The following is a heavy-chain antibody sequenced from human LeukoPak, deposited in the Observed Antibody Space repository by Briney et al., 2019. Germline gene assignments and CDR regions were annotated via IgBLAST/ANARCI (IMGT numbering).Heavy chain of an antibody. CDR1: GFTFSSYA. D-gene: IGHD5-18*01. J-gene: IGHJ3*02. CDR2: ISYDGSNK. CDR3: ARVMYSYVDAFDI. Sequence: GRSLRLSCAASGFTFSSYAMHWVRQAPGKGLEWVAVISYDGSNKYYADSVKGRFTISRDNSKNTLYLQMNSLRAEDTAVYYCARVMYSYVDAFDIWGQGTMVTVSS. V-gene: IGHV3-30-3*01.